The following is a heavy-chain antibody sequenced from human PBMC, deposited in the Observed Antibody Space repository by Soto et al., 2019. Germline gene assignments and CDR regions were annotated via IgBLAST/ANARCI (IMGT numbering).Heavy chain of an antibody. J-gene: IGHJ4*02. CDR2: ISSSSSYI. Sequence: EVQLVESGGGLVKPGGSLRLSCAASGFTFSSYSMNWVRQAPGKGLEWVSSISSSSSYIYYADSVKGRFTISRDNAKNSLYLQMNSLRAEDTAVYYCAGPGYSGYDLLDYWCQGTLVTVSS. V-gene: IGHV3-21*01. CDR1: GFTFSSYS. CDR3: AGPGYSGYDLLDY. D-gene: IGHD5-12*01.